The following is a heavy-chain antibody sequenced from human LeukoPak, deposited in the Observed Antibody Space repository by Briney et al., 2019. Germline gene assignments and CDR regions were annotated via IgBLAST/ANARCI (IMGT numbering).Heavy chain of an antibody. CDR1: GVSTSAFY. CDR3: ARLLTTEGDWFDP. D-gene: IGHD2/OR15-2a*01. Sequence: PSETLSFTCTVSGVSTSAFYWSWIRQPPGKGLEWIGYIYYSGSTNYNPSLKSRVTISVDTSKNQFSLKLSSVTAADTAVYYCARLLTTEGDWFDPWGQGTLVTVSS. J-gene: IGHJ5*02. CDR2: IYYSGST. V-gene: IGHV4-59*01.